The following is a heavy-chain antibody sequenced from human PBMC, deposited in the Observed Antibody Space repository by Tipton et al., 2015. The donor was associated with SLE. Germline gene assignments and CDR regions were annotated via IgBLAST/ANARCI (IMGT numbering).Heavy chain of an antibody. Sequence: SLRLSCAVSGGSISSSNWWSWVRQPPGKGLEWIGEIYHSGSTNYNPSLKSRVTISVDTSKNQFSLKLSSVTAADTAVYYCARPMVRGVLDAFDIWGQGTMVTVSS. V-gene: IGHV4-4*02. CDR1: GGSISSSNW. J-gene: IGHJ3*02. CDR3: ARPMVRGVLDAFDI. CDR2: IYHSGST. D-gene: IGHD3-10*01.